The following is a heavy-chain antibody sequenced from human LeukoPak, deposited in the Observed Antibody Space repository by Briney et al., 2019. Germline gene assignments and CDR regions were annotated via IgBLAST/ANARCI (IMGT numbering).Heavy chain of an antibody. CDR3: VRETFIAMVGSHALDI. D-gene: IGHD6-19*01. J-gene: IGHJ3*02. V-gene: IGHV3-74*01. CDR2: IYSDGRTT. CDR1: GFTFSSSW. Sequence: SGGSLRLSCAASGFTFSSSWMHWVRQAPGKGLVWVSRIYSDGRTTDYADSVRGRFTISRDNAKNMLYLQMSGLNAEDTAVYYCVRETFIAMVGSHALDIWGQGTMVTVSS.